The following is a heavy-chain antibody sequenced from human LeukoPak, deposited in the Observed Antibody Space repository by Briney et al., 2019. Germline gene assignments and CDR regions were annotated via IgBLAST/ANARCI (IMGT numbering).Heavy chain of an antibody. D-gene: IGHD2-8*01. J-gene: IGHJ4*02. Sequence: SETLSLTCSVSGGSISNTNWWSWVRQPPGQGLEWIGEISLTGLTHYNPSLESRVTVSLGKSKNQLSLNLTSVTAADTAVYYCSRENGAFSPFGCWGQGILVTV. V-gene: IGHV4-4*02. CDR2: ISLTGLT. CDR1: GGSISNTNW. CDR3: SRENGAFSPFGC.